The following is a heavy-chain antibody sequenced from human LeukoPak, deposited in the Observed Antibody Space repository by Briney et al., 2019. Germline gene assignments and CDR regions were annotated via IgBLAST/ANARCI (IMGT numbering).Heavy chain of an antibody. CDR1: GFTFSDYY. Sequence: GGSLRLPCAASGFTFSDYYMSWIRQAPGKGLEWVSYISSSSSYTNYADSVKGRFTISRDNAKNSLYLQMNSLRAEDTAVYYCARLVPYSSGWYYFDYWGQGTLVTVSS. CDR2: ISSSSSYT. D-gene: IGHD6-19*01. CDR3: ARLVPYSSGWYYFDY. V-gene: IGHV3-11*06. J-gene: IGHJ4*02.